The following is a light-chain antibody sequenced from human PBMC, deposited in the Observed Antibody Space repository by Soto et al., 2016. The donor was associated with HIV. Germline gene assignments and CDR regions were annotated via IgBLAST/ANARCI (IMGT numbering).Light chain of an antibody. Sequence: AIQMTQSPSSLSASVGDRVTITCRTSQDIRNDLGWYQHKPGKAPKLLIYAASSLQSGAPSRFSGSGSGTDFTLTISSLQPEDFATYYCLQHYNYPRTFGQGTKVEIK. J-gene: IGKJ1*01. CDR3: LQHYNYPRT. CDR1: QDIRND. CDR2: AAS. V-gene: IGKV1-6*01.